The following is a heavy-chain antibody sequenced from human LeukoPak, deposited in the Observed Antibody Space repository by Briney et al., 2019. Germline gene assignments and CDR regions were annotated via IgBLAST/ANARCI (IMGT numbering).Heavy chain of an antibody. CDR3: AKEKYYYGSGSLLGAFDI. J-gene: IGHJ3*02. V-gene: IGHV3-30*02. CDR2: IRYDGSNE. Sequence: GGSLRLSCAASGFTFSSYGIHWVRQAPGKGLEWVAFIRYDGSNEYYEDSVKGRFTISRDNSKNTLYLQMNSLRAEDTAVYYCAKEKYYYGSGSLLGAFDIWGQGTMVTVSS. CDR1: GFTFSSYG. D-gene: IGHD3-10*01.